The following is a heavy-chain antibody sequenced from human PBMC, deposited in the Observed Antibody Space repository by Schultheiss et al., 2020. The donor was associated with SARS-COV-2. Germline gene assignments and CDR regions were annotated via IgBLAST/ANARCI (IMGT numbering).Heavy chain of an antibody. CDR2: IWYDGSNK. Sequence: GESLKISCAASGFTFSSYAMHWVRQAPGKGLEWVAVIWYDGSNKYYADSVKGRFTISRDNSKNTLYLQMNSLRAEDTAVYYCAEMKSRRGYSSSYYYYYGMDVWGQGTTVTVSS. V-gene: IGHV3-30*04. CDR3: AEMKSRRGYSSSYYYYYGMDV. CDR1: GFTFSSYA. J-gene: IGHJ6*02. D-gene: IGHD6-6*01.